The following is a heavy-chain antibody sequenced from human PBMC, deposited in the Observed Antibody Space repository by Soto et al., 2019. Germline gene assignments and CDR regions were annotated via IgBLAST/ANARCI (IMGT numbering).Heavy chain of an antibody. Sequence: PGWSLRPSCAASGFTLDDYSIHWVRQVSGKGLEWVSGINWNSGSIGYGDSVKGRFAISRDNAKNSLHLQMNSLSAEDTAFYYCVKDESINWYSGHFRHWGQGTLVTVSS. CDR3: VKDESINWYSGHFRH. D-gene: IGHD6-13*01. CDR1: GFTLDDYS. J-gene: IGHJ1*01. V-gene: IGHV3-9*01. CDR2: INWNSGSI.